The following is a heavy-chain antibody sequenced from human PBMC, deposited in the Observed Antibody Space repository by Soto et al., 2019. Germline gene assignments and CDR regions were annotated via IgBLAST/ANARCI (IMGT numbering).Heavy chain of an antibody. V-gene: IGHV1-24*01. Sequence: GASVKVSCKVSGYTLTELSMHWVRQAPGKGLEWMGGFDPEDGEKIYAQKFQGRVTITGDTSTDTAYMELSSLRSEDTAVYYCATGKQWLVIGDAFDIWGQGTMVTVSS. CDR2: FDPEDGEK. CDR1: GYTLTELS. D-gene: IGHD6-19*01. J-gene: IGHJ3*02. CDR3: ATGKQWLVIGDAFDI.